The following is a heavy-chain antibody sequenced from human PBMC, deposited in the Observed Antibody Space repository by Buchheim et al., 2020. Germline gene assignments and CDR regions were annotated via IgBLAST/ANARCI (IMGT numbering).Heavy chain of an antibody. D-gene: IGHD2-15*01. Sequence: QVQLVESGGGVVQPGRSLRLSCAASGFTFSSYGMHWVRQAPGKGLEWLAVISYDGSSKNYGDSVKGRFTISRDNSKNTVYLQMKSLRAEDTAVYYCAKIIVTVGPIAYDYWGQGTL. CDR1: GFTFSSYG. V-gene: IGHV3-30*18. CDR3: AKIIVTVGPIAYDY. CDR2: ISYDGSSK. J-gene: IGHJ4*02.